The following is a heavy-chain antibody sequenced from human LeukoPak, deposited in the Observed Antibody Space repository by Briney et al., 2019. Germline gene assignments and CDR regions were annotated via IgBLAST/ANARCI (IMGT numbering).Heavy chain of an antibody. J-gene: IGHJ4*02. CDR3: ARVWSSGYSDY. CDR1: GGSINSGGYY. CDR2: IYYSGST. D-gene: IGHD3-22*01. Sequence: PSETLSLTCTVSGGSINSGGYYWSWIRQHPGKGLEWIGYIYYSGSTYYNPSLKSRVTMSVDTSKNQFSLKLSSVTAADTAVYYCARVWSSGYSDYWGQGTLVTVSS. V-gene: IGHV4-31*03.